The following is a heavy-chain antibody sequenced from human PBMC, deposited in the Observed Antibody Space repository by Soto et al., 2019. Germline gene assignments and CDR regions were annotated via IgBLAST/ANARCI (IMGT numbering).Heavy chain of an antibody. D-gene: IGHD5-12*01. J-gene: IGHJ3*02. CDR1: GGTFSSYA. V-gene: IGHV1-69*06. CDR3: ARGGGRWLRGGPDALDI. CDR2: IIPIFGTA. Sequence: SVKVSCKASGGTFSSYAISWVRQAPGQGLEWMGGIIPIFGTANYAQKFQGRVTITADKSTSTAYMELSSLRSEDTAVYYCARGGGRWLRGGPDALDIWGQGTMVTVSS.